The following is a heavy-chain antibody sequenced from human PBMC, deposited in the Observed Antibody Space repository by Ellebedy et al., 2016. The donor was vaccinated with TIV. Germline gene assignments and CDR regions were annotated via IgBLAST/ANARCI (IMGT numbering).Heavy chain of an antibody. D-gene: IGHD6-19*01. CDR1: GFTFSHYW. J-gene: IGHJ4*02. CDR3: ARDHVSGWALGY. CDR2: INQDGSEK. V-gene: IGHV3-7*01. Sequence: GESLKISCAASGFTFSHYWMTLVRQAPGKGLEWVANINQDGSEKYYVDSVKGRFTISRDNAKNSLYLHMNSLRAEDTAVYYCARDHVSGWALGYWGQGTLVTVSS.